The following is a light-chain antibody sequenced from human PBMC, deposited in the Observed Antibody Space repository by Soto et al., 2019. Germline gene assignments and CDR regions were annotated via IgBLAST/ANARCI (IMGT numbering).Light chain of an antibody. V-gene: IGKV3-15*01. CDR3: QQRKHWPPIT. CDR1: QGVSRN. CDR2: SSS. J-gene: IGKJ5*01. Sequence: EIVLTQSPATLSVSPGERATLSCGASQGVSRNLAWYQQKPGQAPRLLIYSSSTRASGIPARFSGSASGTEFTLTIGSLEPEDSAVYYCQQRKHWPPITFGQGTRLEIK.